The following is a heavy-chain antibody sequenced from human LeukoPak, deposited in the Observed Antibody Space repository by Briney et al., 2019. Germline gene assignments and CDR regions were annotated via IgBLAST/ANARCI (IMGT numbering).Heavy chain of an antibody. D-gene: IGHD3-16*01. CDR1: GYSFTSYW. Sequence: GESLKISCKGSGYSFTSYWIGWVRQMPGKGLEWMGIIYPGDSDTRYSPSFQGQVTISADKSISTAYLQWSSLKASDTAMYYCARLQVGGAAVVGYSDPWGQGTLVTVSS. J-gene: IGHJ5*02. CDR2: IYPGDSDT. V-gene: IGHV5-51*01. CDR3: ARLQVGGAAVVGYSDP.